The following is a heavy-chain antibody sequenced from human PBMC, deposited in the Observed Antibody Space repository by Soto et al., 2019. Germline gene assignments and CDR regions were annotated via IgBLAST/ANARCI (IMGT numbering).Heavy chain of an antibody. J-gene: IGHJ4*02. CDR2: ISSDGGST. V-gene: IGHV3-64D*06. CDR3: VKEFDSTWSYRFDY. Sequence: HPGGSLRLSCSASGFIFSSYVMHWVRQAPGSRLELVSIISSDGGSTYYADSVKGRFTMSRDNSENTLYLQMNNLRPEDTALYYCVKEFDSTWSYRFDYWGQGTLVTVS. CDR1: GFIFSSYV. D-gene: IGHD6-13*01.